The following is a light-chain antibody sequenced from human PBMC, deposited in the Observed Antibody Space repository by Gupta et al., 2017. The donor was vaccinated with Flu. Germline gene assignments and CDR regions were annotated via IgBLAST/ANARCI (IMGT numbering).Light chain of an antibody. CDR2: EVS. CDR3: SSYTSSSRWV. CDR1: SSDVGGYNY. J-gene: IGLJ3*02. Sequence: QSALTQPASVSGSPGQSITISCTGTSSDVGGYNYVSWYQQHPGKAPKLMIYEVSNRPSGVSNRFSGSKPGNTASLTISGLQAEGEADYYCSSYTSSSRWVFGGGTKLTVL. V-gene: IGLV2-14*01.